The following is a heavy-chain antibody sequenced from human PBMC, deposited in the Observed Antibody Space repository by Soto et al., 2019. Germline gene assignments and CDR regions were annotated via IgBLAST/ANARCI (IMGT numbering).Heavy chain of an antibody. D-gene: IGHD6-13*01. J-gene: IGHJ5*02. V-gene: IGHV4-34*01. CDR2: INHSGST. CDR1: GGSFSGYY. Sequence: QVQLQQWGAGLLKPSETLSLTCAVYGGSFSGYYWSWIRQPPGKGLEWIGEINHSGSTNYNPSLKSRVTISVDTSKNQFSLKLSSVTAADTAVYYCARVRWEAAVASWGQGTLVTVSS. CDR3: ARVRWEAAVAS.